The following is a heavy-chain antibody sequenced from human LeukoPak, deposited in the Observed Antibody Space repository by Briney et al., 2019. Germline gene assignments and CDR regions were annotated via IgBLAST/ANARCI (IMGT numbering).Heavy chain of an antibody. V-gene: IGHV1-46*01. Sequence: GASVKVSCKASGYTLTNNWMHWVRQAPGQGLEWVGLINPTGTWTLYAQNFQGRITLTRDMSTTTDYMELSSLTSEDTAVYYCARDNSVGDIAWWFDPWGQGTLVTVSS. J-gene: IGHJ5*01. CDR3: ARDNSVGDIAWWFDP. CDR1: GYTLTNNW. D-gene: IGHD2-15*01. CDR2: INPTGTWT.